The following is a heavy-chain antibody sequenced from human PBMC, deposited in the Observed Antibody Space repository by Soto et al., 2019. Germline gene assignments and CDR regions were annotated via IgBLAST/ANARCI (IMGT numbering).Heavy chain of an antibody. CDR3: AKTPLRYFDWLSAAGTGYFDY. CDR1: GFTFSSYA. J-gene: IGHJ4*02. CDR2: ISGSGGST. Sequence: EVQLLESGGGLVQPGGSLRLSCAASGFTFSSYAMSWVRQAPGKGLEWVSAISGSGGSTYYADSVKGRFTISRDNSKNTLYLQMNSLRAEDTAVYYCAKTPLRYFDWLSAAGTGYFDYWGQGTLVTVSS. V-gene: IGHV3-23*01. D-gene: IGHD3-9*01.